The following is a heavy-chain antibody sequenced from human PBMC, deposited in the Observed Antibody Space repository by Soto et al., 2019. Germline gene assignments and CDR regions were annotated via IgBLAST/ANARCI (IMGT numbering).Heavy chain of an antibody. J-gene: IGHJ5*02. Sequence: EVQLLESGGDVVRPGGSLRLSCAASGFTFSSYAMGWVRQAPGKGLEWVAGVSRAGTYTFYADSVRGRFSISRDKSRDTVDLYMNALRGDDTAVYVCVKYTVTEDLGESWGQGTLVSVSS. CDR2: VSRAGTYT. V-gene: IGHV3-23*01. CDR3: VKYTVTEDLGES. D-gene: IGHD3-16*01. CDR1: GFTFSSYA.